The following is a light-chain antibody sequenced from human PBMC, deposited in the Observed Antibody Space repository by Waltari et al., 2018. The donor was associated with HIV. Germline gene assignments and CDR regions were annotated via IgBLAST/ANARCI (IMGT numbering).Light chain of an antibody. CDR3: LQDYNYPRT. CDR1: QGIRND. Sequence: AIQMTQSPSSLSASVGDRVTITCRASQGIRNDLGWYQQKPGKAPKLLIYAASSLQSGVPSRFSGSGSGTDFALTISSLQPEDFATYYCLQDYNYPRTFGQWTKVEIK. V-gene: IGKV1-6*01. J-gene: IGKJ1*01. CDR2: AAS.